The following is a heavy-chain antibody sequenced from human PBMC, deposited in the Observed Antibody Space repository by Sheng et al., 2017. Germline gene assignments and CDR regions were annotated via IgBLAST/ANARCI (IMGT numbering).Heavy chain of an antibody. D-gene: IGHD3-22*01. CDR1: GFTFDSYA. V-gene: IGHV3-23*01. CDR2: ISGSGGST. Sequence: EVQLLESGGGLVQPGGSLRLSCAASGFTFDSYAMSWVRQAPGKGLEWVSSISGSGGSTYYADSVKGRFTISRDNSKNTLYLQMNSLRAEDTAVYYCAKAVGYDTSGSDYWGQGTLITVSS. CDR3: AKAVGYDTSGSDY. J-gene: IGHJ4*02.